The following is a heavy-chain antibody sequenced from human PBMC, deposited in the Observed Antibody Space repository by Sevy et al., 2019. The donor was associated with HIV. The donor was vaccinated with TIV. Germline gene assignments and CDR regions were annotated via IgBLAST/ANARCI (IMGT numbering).Heavy chain of an antibody. CDR3: ARLRGSGRPRWFDP. CDR1: GGSISSYY. CDR2: IYTSGST. J-gene: IGHJ5*02. Sequence: SETLSLTCTVSGGSISSYYWSWIRQPAGKGLEWIGRIYTSGSTNYNPSLKSRVTMSVDTSKNQFSLKLSSVTAADTAVYYCARLRGSGRPRWFDPRGQGTLVTVSS. V-gene: IGHV4-4*07. D-gene: IGHD3-10*01.